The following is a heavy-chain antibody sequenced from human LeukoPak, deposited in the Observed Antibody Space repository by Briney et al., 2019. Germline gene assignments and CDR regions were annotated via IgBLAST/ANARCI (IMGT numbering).Heavy chain of an antibody. V-gene: IGHV4-34*01. Sequence: SETLSLTCAVYGGSFSGYYWSWIRQPPGKGLEWIGEINHSGSTNYNPSLKSRVTISVDTSKNQFSLKLSSVTAADTAVYYCARTQPYDILTGYPHYGMDVWGQGTTVTVSS. J-gene: IGHJ6*02. CDR1: GGSFSGYY. CDR2: INHSGST. CDR3: ARTQPYDILTGYPHYGMDV. D-gene: IGHD3-9*01.